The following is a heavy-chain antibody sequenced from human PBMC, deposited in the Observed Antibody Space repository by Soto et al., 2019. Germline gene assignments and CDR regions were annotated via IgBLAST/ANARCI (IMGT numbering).Heavy chain of an antibody. CDR2: ISYDGSNK. Sequence: PGGSLRLSCAASGFTFGSYGMHWVRQAPGKGLEWVAVISYDGSNKYYADSVKGRFTISRDNSKNTLYLQMNSLRAEDTAVYYCAKCNGDIYYYYAMDVWGQGTTVTVS. J-gene: IGHJ6*02. V-gene: IGHV3-30*18. D-gene: IGHD2-8*01. CDR1: GFTFGSYG. CDR3: AKCNGDIYYYYAMDV.